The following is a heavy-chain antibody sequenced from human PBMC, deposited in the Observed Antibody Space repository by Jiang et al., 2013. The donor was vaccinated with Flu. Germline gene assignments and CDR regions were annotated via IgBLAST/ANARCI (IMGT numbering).Heavy chain of an antibody. V-gene: IGHV4-61*02. CDR1: GGSISSGSYY. CDR3: NVRDTDYGDLHGMDV. D-gene: IGHD4-17*01. CDR2: VYSSGST. Sequence: LLKPSETLSLTCAVSGGSISSGSYYWSWIRQPAGKGLEWIGRVYSSGSTNYKSSLKGRVTISIDTAKNHVSLKLTAVTAADTAVYYCNVRDTDYGDLHGMDVWGQGTAVTVSS. J-gene: IGHJ6*02.